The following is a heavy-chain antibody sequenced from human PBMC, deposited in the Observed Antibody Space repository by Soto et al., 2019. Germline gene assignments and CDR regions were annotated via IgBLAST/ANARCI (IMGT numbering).Heavy chain of an antibody. CDR2: IIPIFGTA. CDR1: GGNFSSYA. CDR3: ARDSSRYYHCCSGYYPASLYFDY. J-gene: IGHJ4*02. D-gene: IGHD3-3*01. V-gene: IGHV1-69*06. Sequence: ASVKVSCKASGGNFSSYAISWVRQAPGQGLEWMGGIIPIFGTANYAQKFQGRVTITADKSTSTAYMELSSLRSEDTAVYYCARDSSRYYHCCSGYYPASLYFDYWGQGTMVTVSS.